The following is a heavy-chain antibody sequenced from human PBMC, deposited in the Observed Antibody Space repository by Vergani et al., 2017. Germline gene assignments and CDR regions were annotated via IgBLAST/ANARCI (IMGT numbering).Heavy chain of an antibody. D-gene: IGHD1-26*01. CDR3: ARSRYSTQAHAYYCGMDV. Sequence: QVQLVQSGAEVKKPGSSVKVSCKASGGTFSSYASSWVRQAPGQGLEWMGGIIPIFGTANYAQKFQGRVTITADESTSTAYMELSSLRSEDTAVYYCARSRYSTQAHAYYCGMDVWGQGTPVTVSS. V-gene: IGHV1-69*01. CDR1: GGTFSSYA. J-gene: IGHJ6*02. CDR2: IIPIFGTA.